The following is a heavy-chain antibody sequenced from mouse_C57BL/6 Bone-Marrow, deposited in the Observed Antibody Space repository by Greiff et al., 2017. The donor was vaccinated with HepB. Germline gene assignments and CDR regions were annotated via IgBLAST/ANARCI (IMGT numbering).Heavy chain of an antibody. CDR1: GYTFTNYW. D-gene: IGHD3-3*01. Sequence: QVQLQQSGAELVRPGTSVKMSCKASGYTFTNYWIGWAKQRPGHGLEWIGDIYPGGGYTNYNEKFKGKATLTVDKSSSTAYMQLSSLTSEDSAVYYCAIGLGRHYWGQGTTLTVSS. CDR3: AIGLGRHY. CDR2: IYPGGGYT. V-gene: IGHV1-63*01. J-gene: IGHJ2*01.